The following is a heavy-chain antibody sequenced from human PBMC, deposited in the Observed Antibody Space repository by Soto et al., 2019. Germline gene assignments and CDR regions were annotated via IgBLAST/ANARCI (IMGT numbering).Heavy chain of an antibody. J-gene: IGHJ4*02. CDR1: GFTVSSNY. CDR3: ARGGSYGGNSEGEIDY. CDR2: IYSGGST. D-gene: IGHD4-17*01. Sequence: EVQLVESGGGLVQPGGSLRLSCAASGFTVSSNYMSWVRQAPGKGLEWVSVIYSGGSTYYADSVKGRFTISRDNSKNPLYLQMNSLRAEDTAVYYCARGGSYGGNSEGEIDYWGQGTLVTVSS. V-gene: IGHV3-66*01.